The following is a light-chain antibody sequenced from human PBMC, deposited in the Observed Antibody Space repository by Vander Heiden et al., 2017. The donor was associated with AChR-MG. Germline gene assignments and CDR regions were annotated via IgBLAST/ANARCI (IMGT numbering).Light chain of an antibody. V-gene: IGKV4-1*01. Sequence: DIVMTQSPDSLSVSLGERATINCKSSQSVLYSSNNMNYLAWYQQKPGRPPKLLIYWASTREARVPDRFSGGGSGTDFTLTISSLQAEDVAVYYCQQYYSTPPYTFGQGTKLEIK. J-gene: IGKJ2*01. CDR3: QQYYSTPPYT. CDR2: WAS. CDR1: QSVLYSSNNMNY.